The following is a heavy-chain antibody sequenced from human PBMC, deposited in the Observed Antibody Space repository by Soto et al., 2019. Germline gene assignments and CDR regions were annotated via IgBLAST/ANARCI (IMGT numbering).Heavy chain of an antibody. J-gene: IGHJ4*02. D-gene: IGHD3-16*01. CDR2: INHSGST. CDR3: ARAGGRWLPFDY. Sequence: SETLSLTCAVYGGSFSGYYWSWIRQPPGKGLEWIGEINHSGSTNYNPSHKSRVTISVDTSKNQFSLKLSSVTAADTAVYYCARAGGRWLPFDYWGQGTLVT. CDR1: GGSFSGYY. V-gene: IGHV4-34*01.